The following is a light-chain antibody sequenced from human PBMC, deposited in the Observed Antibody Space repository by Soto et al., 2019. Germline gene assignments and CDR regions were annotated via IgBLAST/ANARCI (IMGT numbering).Light chain of an antibody. V-gene: IGKV3-20*01. Sequence: EIVLTQSPGTLSLSPGERASLSCRASQNISSSYLAWYQQKPGQAPSLLIYDASSRDTGIPDRFSGSGSGTDFTLTITRLEPEDFAVYYCQHYCSSPYTVGQGTKLEIK. J-gene: IGKJ2*01. CDR1: QNISSSY. CDR3: QHYCSSPYT. CDR2: DAS.